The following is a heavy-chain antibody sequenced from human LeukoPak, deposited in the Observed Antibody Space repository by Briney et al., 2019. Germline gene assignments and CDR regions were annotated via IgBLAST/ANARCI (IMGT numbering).Heavy chain of an antibody. J-gene: IGHJ4*02. V-gene: IGHV3-7*01. CDR2: IKQDGSEK. D-gene: IGHD3-3*01. CDR1: GFTFSSYW. CDR3: ARDLFNFWSGSPIH. Sequence: TGGSLRLSCAASGFTFSSYWMSWVRQAPGKGLEWVANIKQDGSEKYYVDSVKGRFTISRDNAKNSLYLQMNSLRAEDTAVYYCARDLFNFWSGSPIHWGQGTLVTVSS.